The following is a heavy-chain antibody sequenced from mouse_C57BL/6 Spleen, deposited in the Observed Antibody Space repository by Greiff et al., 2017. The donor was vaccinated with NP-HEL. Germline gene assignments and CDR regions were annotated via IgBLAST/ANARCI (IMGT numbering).Heavy chain of an antibody. CDR3: AREDYYGSRSFDY. CDR2: INYDGSST. D-gene: IGHD1-1*01. V-gene: IGHV5-16*01. CDR1: GFTFSDYY. J-gene: IGHJ2*01. Sequence: EVHLVESEGGLVQPGSSMKLSCTASGFTFSDYYMAWVRQVPEKGLEWVANINYDGSSTYYLDSLKSRFIISRDNAKNILYLQMSSLKSEDTATYYCAREDYYGSRSFDYWGQGTTLTVSS.